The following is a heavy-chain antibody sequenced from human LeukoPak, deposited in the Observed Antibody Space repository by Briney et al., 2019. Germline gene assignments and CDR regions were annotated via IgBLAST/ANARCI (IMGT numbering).Heavy chain of an antibody. V-gene: IGHV4-59*08. CDR3: ATSNYYNGMDV. CDR2: IYYSGST. J-gene: IGHJ6*02. CDR1: GGSISNYY. Sequence: PSETLSLTCTVSGGSISNYYWTWIRQPPGKGLERIGHIYYSGSTNYNPSLKSRVTMSIDTPKRQFSLKLTSVTAADTAVYYCATSNYYNGMDVWGQGTTVTVYS.